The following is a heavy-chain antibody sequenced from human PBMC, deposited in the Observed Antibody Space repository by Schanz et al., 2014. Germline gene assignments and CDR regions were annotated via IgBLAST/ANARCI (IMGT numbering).Heavy chain of an antibody. V-gene: IGHV3-23*04. CDR2: ISGGGGTR. CDR1: GFTFSVYG. J-gene: IGHJ6*02. D-gene: IGHD2-2*01. Sequence: VQLVESGGGVVQPGRSLRLSCAASGFTFSVYGMHWVRQAPGKGLEWVSGISGGGGTRNYADSVKGRFTVFRDNSKRTLYLEINDPRAEDTAVYYCAKDSCSSTTCYGYGMDVWGQGSTVTVSS. CDR3: AKDSCSSTTCYGYGMDV.